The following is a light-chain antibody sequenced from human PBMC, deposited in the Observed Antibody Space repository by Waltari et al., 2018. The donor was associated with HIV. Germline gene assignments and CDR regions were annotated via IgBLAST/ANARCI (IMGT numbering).Light chain of an antibody. Sequence: QTVVTQEPSFSVSPGGTVTLTCGLNSGSVPTTSFPSWYQQTPGQAPRTLIYSTNIRSSGVPDRFSGSILGNKAALTITGAQADDESDYYCLVHMGHGAWVFGGGTKLTVL. CDR3: LVHMGHGAWV. J-gene: IGLJ3*02. CDR1: SGSVPTTSF. V-gene: IGLV8-61*01. CDR2: STN.